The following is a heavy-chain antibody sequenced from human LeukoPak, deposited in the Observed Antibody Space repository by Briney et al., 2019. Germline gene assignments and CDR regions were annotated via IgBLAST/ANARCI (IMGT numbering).Heavy chain of an antibody. Sequence: GGSLRLSCAASGFTFSSYWMSWVRQAPGKGLEWVANIKQDGSEKYYVDSVKGRFTISRDNAKNSLYLQMNSLRAEDTAVYYCARDYYDSSGYYYMDYWGQGTLVTVSS. D-gene: IGHD3-22*01. J-gene: IGHJ4*02. V-gene: IGHV3-7*03. CDR2: IKQDGSEK. CDR3: ARDYYDSSGYYYMDY. CDR1: GFTFSSYW.